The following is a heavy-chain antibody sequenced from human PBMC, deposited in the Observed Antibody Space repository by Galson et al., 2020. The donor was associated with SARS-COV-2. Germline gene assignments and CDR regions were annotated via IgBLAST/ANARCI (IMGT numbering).Heavy chain of an antibody. CDR1: GGSISSSY. CDR2: DSYNGDT. CDR3: ARHLKSPVWFGELFPGGAFDI. V-gene: IGHV4-59*08. Sequence: ASETLSINCAVAGGSISSSYWSWIRQPPGKGLEWLGYDSYNGDTHYNPSLESRVTISADTSKKQFSLKVRSVTAADSAVYFCARHLKSPVWFGELFPGGAFDIWGQGKVVTVSS. J-gene: IGHJ3*02. D-gene: IGHD3-10*01.